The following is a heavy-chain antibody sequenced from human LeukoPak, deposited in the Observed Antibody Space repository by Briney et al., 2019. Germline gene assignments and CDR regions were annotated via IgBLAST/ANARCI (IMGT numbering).Heavy chain of an antibody. CDR1: GFTFGDYA. V-gene: IGHV3-49*03. Sequence: GGSLRLSCTASGFTFGDYAMSWFRQAPGKGLEWVGFIRSKAYGGTTEYAAFVKGRFTISRDDSKSIAYLQMNSLKTEDTAVYYCTRFGEYCSGGSCYPQIRYYYYGMDVWGQGTTVTVSS. CDR3: TRFGEYCSGGSCYPQIRYYYYGMDV. J-gene: IGHJ6*02. D-gene: IGHD2-15*01. CDR2: IRSKAYGGTT.